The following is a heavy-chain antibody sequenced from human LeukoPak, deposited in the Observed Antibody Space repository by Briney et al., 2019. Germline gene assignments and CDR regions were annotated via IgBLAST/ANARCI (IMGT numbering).Heavy chain of an antibody. Sequence: GASVKVSCKVSGYTLTELSMHWVRQAPGKGLEWMGGFEPEDGETIYAQKFQGRVTMTEDTSTDTAYMELSSLRSEDTAVYYCATAVTAYYYYGMDVWGQGTTVTVSS. V-gene: IGHV1-24*01. D-gene: IGHD2-21*02. J-gene: IGHJ6*02. CDR2: FEPEDGET. CDR3: ATAVTAYYYYGMDV. CDR1: GYTLTELS.